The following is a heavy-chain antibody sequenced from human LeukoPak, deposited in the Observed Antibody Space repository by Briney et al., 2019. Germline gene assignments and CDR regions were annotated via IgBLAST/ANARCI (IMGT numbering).Heavy chain of an antibody. CDR3: ARSARYCSSTSCYDDAFDI. CDR2: INYSGST. J-gene: IGHJ3*02. CDR1: GGSFSGYY. Sequence: SETLSLTCAVYGGSFSGYYWSWIRQPPGKGLERIGEINYSGSTNYNPSLKSRVTISVDTSKNQFSLKLSSVTAADTAVYYCARSARYCSSTSCYDDAFDIWGQGTMVTVSS. V-gene: IGHV4-34*01. D-gene: IGHD2-2*01.